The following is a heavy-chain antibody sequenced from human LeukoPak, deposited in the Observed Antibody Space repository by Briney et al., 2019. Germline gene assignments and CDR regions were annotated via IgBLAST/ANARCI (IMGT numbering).Heavy chain of an antibody. J-gene: IGHJ5*02. CDR3: ARDNSVGDYAWWFDP. V-gene: IGHV1-46*01. Sequence: ASVKVSCKASGYTFSNYYMHWVRQAPGQGLEWLGLITPSGGSTWYAQKFQGRVTMTRDMSTSTDYMELSSLRSEDTAVYYCARDNSVGDYAWWFDPWGQGTLVTVSS. D-gene: IGHD1-26*01. CDR1: GYTFSNYY. CDR2: ITPSGGST.